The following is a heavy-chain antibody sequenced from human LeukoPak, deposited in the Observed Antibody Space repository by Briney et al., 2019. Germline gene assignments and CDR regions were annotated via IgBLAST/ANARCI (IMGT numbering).Heavy chain of an antibody. CDR3: AKDGRHFAFEYFED. CDR2: ISYDGSNK. Sequence: PGRSLRLSCAASGFTFSSYAMHWVRQAPGKGLEWVAVISYDGSNKYYSDSVKGRFTISRDNSKNTLYLQMNSLRAEDTAVYYCAKDGRHFAFEYFEDWGQGTLVTVSS. CDR1: GFTFSSYA. J-gene: IGHJ4*02. D-gene: IGHD3-9*01. V-gene: IGHV3-30*04.